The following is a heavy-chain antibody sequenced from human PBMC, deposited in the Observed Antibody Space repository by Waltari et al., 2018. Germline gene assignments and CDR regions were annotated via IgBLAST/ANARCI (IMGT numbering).Heavy chain of an antibody. V-gene: IGHV4-59*01. CDR1: GGSISSYY. D-gene: IGHD6-19*01. Sequence: QVQLQESGPGLVKPSETLSLTCTVSGGSISSYYWSWIRQPPGKGLEWIGYIYYSGSTNYNPSLKSRVTISVDTSKNQFSLKLSSVTAADTAVYYCARVGSGWTKSDAFDIWGQGTMVTVSS. CDR3: ARVGSGWTKSDAFDI. J-gene: IGHJ3*02. CDR2: IYYSGST.